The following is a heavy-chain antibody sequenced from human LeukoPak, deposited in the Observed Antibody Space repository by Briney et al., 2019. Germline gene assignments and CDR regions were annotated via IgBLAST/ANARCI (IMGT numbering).Heavy chain of an antibody. CDR1: GGSISSYY. Sequence: PSETLSLTCTLSGGSISSYYWSWIRQPPGKGLEWIGYIYYSGSTNYNPSLKSRVTISVDTSKNQFSLKLSSVTAADTAVYYCARDAIATDAFDIWGQGTMVTVSS. V-gene: IGHV4-59*01. J-gene: IGHJ3*02. CDR3: ARDAIATDAFDI. D-gene: IGHD6-13*01. CDR2: IYYSGST.